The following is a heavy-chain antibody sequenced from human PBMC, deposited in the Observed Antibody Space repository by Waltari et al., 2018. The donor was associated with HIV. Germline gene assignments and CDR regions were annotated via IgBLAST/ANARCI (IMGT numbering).Heavy chain of an antibody. J-gene: IGHJ3*01. CDR1: GYSFSSYW. Sequence: EEQPVQSAAEVEKAGESLKISCQGFGYSFSSYWFGWVGQVPGKGLEWVGIIYPSDSDTRYSPSFQGQVTMSVDTSTNIAYLQWRSLRSSDSGIYYCARVRLGGDDGFDVWGQGTMVTVSS. V-gene: IGHV5-51*01. D-gene: IGHD1-26*01. CDR2: IYPSDSDT. CDR3: ARVRLGGDDGFDV.